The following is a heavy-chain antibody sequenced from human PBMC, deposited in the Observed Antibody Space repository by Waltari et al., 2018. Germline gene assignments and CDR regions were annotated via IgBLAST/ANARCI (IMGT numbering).Heavy chain of an antibody. J-gene: IGHJ5*02. V-gene: IGHV1-2*02. CDR1: GYTFTGYY. CDR3: ARETFAAVAGTFGRWFDP. CDR2: INPNTGGT. Sequence: QVQLVQSGAEVKKPGASVKVSCKASGYTFTGYYIHWVRQAPGQGLEWMGWINPNTGGTHYAQKLQGRVTMTRDTSISTAYMELSSLRSDDTAVYYCARETFAAVAGTFGRWFDPCGQGTLVTVSS. D-gene: IGHD6-19*01.